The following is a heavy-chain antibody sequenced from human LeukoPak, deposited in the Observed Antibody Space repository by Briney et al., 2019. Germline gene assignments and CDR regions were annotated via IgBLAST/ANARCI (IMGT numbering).Heavy chain of an antibody. Sequence: SETLSLTCTVSGGSTSSYYWSWIRQPPGKGLEWIGYIYYSGNTNYNPSLKSRVTISVDTSKNQFSLKLSSVTAADTAVYYCASSGGMATIGAFDIWGQGTMVTVSS. V-gene: IGHV4-59*08. CDR3: ASSGGMATIGAFDI. D-gene: IGHD5-24*01. CDR1: GGSTSSYY. CDR2: IYYSGNT. J-gene: IGHJ3*02.